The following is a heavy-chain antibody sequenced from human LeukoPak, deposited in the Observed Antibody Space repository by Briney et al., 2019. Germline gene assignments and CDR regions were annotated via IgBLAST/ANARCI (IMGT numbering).Heavy chain of an antibody. CDR2: ISAYNGNT. J-gene: IGHJ4*02. D-gene: IGHD6-13*01. Sequence: ASVKVSCKASGYTFTSYGIGWVRQAPGQGPEWMGWISAYNGNTNYAQKLQGRVTMTTDTSTSTAYMELRSLRSDDTAVYYCARAWYSSSWYGDDYWGQGTLVTVSS. CDR3: ARAWYSSSWYGDDY. CDR1: GYTFTSYG. V-gene: IGHV1-18*01.